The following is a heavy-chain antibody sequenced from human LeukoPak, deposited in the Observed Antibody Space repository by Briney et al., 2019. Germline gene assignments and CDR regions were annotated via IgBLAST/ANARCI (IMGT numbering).Heavy chain of an antibody. CDR3: ARDSGSSSWYGKGSSRYYYMDV. CDR2: ISAYNGNT. J-gene: IGHJ6*03. V-gene: IGHV1-18*01. CDR1: GYTFTSYG. Sequence: ASVKVSCKASGYTFTSYGISWVRQAPGQGLEWMGWISAYNGNTNYAQKLQGRVTMTTDTSTSTAYMELRSLRSDDTAVYYCARDSGSSSWYGKGSSRYYYMDVWGKGTTVTVSS. D-gene: IGHD6-13*01.